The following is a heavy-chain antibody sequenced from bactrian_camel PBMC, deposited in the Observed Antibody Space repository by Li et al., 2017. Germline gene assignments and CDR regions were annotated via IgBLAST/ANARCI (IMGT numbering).Heavy chain of an antibody. CDR3: PLDPKATPVIGLLWESTLVT. V-gene: IGHV3S6*01. CDR2: IYRDGSAT. D-gene: IGHD8*01. J-gene: IGHJ6*01. CDR1: GFTFSSHY. Sequence: HVQLVESGGGLVRPGGSLRLSCATSGFTFSSHYMNWVRQRPGKGLEWVSGIYRDGSATYYADSVKGRFAVSRDNAKNTVLLQMKTCNLRTRPCITVPLDPKATPVIGLLWESTLVTGARGPRSPSP.